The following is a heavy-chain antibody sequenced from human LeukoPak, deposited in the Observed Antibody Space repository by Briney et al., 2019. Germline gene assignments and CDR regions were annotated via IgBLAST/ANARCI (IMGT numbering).Heavy chain of an antibody. V-gene: IGHV4-61*02. CDR2: IYTSGST. J-gene: IGHJ5*02. D-gene: IGHD6-13*01. Sequence: SETLSLTCTVSGGSTSSGSYYWSWIRQPAGKGLEWIGRIYTSGSTNYNPSLKSRVTISVDTSKNQFSLKLSSVTAADTAVYYCAKDPGAAAGVFDPWGQGTLVTVSS. CDR1: GGSTSSGSYY. CDR3: AKDPGAAAGVFDP.